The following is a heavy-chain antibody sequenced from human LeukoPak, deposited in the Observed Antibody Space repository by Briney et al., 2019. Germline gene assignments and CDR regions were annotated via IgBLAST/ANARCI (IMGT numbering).Heavy chain of an antibody. D-gene: IGHD6-19*01. Sequence: ASVKVSCKASGYTFTSYDINWVRQATGQGLEWMGWMNPNSGNTGYAQKFQGRVTMTRNTSISTAYMELSSLRSEDTAVYYCARYGNGAWLGHYAFDMWGQGTMVTVSS. CDR3: ARYGNGAWLGHYAFDM. CDR2: MNPNSGNT. V-gene: IGHV1-8*01. CDR1: GYTFTSYD. J-gene: IGHJ3*02.